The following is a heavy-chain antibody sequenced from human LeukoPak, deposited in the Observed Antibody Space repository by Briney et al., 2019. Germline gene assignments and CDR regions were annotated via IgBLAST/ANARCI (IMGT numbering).Heavy chain of an antibody. D-gene: IGHD5-24*01. Sequence: SQTLSLTCAVYGGSFGRYYWSSIRQSPGKGLEWIAEIDHRGDTNYNPSVKSRVTISVDTSKNQFSLKVRSLSAADTAVYYCARGATISETGYFDFWGQGTPVTVSS. CDR3: ARGATISETGYFDF. CDR1: GGSFGRYY. CDR2: IDHRGDT. V-gene: IGHV4-34*01. J-gene: IGHJ4*02.